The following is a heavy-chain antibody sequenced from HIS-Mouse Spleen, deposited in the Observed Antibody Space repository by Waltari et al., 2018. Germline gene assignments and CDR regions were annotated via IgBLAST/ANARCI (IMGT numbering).Heavy chain of an antibody. V-gene: IGHV3-9*01. CDR1: GFTFDDYA. CDR2: ISWNSGSI. J-gene: IGHJ4*02. D-gene: IGHD6-6*01. CDR3: VKDMRYSSSYFDY. Sequence: EVQLVESGGGLVQPGRSLRLSCAASGFTFDDYAMHGVRPAPGKGLEWVSGISWNSGSIGYADSVKGRFTISRDNAKNSLYLQMNSLRAEDTALYYCVKDMRYSSSYFDYWGQGTLVTVSS.